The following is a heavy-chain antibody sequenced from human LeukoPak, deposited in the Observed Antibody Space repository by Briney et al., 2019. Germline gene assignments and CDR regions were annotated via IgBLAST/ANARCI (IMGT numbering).Heavy chain of an antibody. CDR1: GFTFSSYA. V-gene: IGHV3-23*01. CDR2: ISGSGGST. CDR3: ARDLPPEDV. Sequence: GGSLRLSCAASGFTFSSYAMNWVRQAPGKGLEWVSAISGSGGSTYYADSVKGRFTISRDSSKNTLYLQMNSLRVDDTAVYYCARDLPPEDVWGQGTTVTVSS. J-gene: IGHJ6*02.